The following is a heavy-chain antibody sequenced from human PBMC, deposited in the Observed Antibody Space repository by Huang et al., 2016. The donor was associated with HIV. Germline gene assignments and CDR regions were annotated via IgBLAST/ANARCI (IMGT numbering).Heavy chain of an antibody. D-gene: IGHD4-17*01. CDR1: GFTFSSYA. J-gene: IGHJ3*02. CDR2: ISVDGTNT. Sequence: QVQLVESGGGVVQPGRSLRLSCAASGFTFSSYAMHWVRQAPGKGLEWVAIISVDGTNTYYADSVNGRFTISRDNSKNTVYLQMDSLRPEDAAVYYCVRDSDGDYRSDAFDIWGLGTRVTISS. V-gene: IGHV3-30-3*01. CDR3: VRDSDGDYRSDAFDI.